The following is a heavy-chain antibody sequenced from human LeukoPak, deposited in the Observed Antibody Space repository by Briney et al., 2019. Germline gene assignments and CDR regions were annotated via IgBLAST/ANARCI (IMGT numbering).Heavy chain of an antibody. D-gene: IGHD2-2*01. CDR2: IDVTTGGS. J-gene: IGHJ4*02. CDR1: GFTLSSYA. Sequence: GESLRLSCAAAGFTLSSYAMSWVRQAPGKGLEWVSTIDVTTGGSYYADSVKGRFTISRDTFQNTLYLQLNSLRVDDTAVYYCVKVNYYQPHFWVQGTLVTVSS. V-gene: IGHV3-23*01. CDR3: VKVNYYQPHF.